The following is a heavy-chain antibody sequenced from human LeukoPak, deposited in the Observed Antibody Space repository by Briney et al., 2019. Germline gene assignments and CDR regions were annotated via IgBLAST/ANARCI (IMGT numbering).Heavy chain of an antibody. CDR2: MNPNSGNT. J-gene: IGHJ4*02. V-gene: IGHV1-8*01. CDR3: AIRMPQWRTQSEY. Sequence: GASVKVSCKASGYTFTSYDINWVRQATGQGLEWMGWMNPNSGNTGYAQKLQGRVTMTRNTSISTAYMELSSLRSEDTAVYYCAIRMPQWRTQSEYWGQGPLVTVSS. D-gene: IGHD6-19*01. CDR1: GYTFTSYD.